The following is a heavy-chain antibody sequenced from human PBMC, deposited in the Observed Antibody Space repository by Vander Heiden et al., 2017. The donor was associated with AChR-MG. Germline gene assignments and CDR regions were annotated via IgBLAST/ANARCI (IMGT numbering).Heavy chain of an antibody. V-gene: IGHV3-30-3*01. J-gene: IGHJ4*02. Sequence: QVQLVESGGGVVQPGRSLRLSCAASGFPFSSYAMHWVRQAPGKGLEWVAIISSDGSNKYYADSVKGRFTISRDNSKNTLYLQMNSLRTEDTAVYYCARAPGSGYYWDFDYWGQGTLVTVSS. CDR1: GFPFSSYA. CDR2: ISSDGSNK. CDR3: ARAPGSGYYWDFDY. D-gene: IGHD3-3*01.